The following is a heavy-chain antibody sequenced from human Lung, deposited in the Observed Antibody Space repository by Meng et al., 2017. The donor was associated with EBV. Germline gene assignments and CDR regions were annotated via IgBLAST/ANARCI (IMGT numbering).Heavy chain of an antibody. CDR2: LIPMSGAP. J-gene: IGHJ4*02. CDR3: ASESGRGFTPDY. D-gene: IGHD3-10*01. Sequence: QVQLEQSRAEVKKPGSSVKVCCKTSGGTFRSEAITWGRQGPGQGLEWMGGLIPMSGAPHYAKKFQDRVTITADESTSTHYMDLSGLRAEDTAVYYCASESGRGFTPDYWGQGTLVTVSS. CDR1: GGTFRSEA. V-gene: IGHV1-69*01.